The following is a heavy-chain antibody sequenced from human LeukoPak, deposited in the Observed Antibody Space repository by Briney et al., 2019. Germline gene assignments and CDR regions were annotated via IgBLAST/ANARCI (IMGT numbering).Heavy chain of an antibody. CDR2: IYHNGST. Sequence: SETLSLTCTVTGASISSNSYRWGWIREPPGNGLDWIGTIYHNGSTYIYSSLKRRVTISVDTSKNKFSLRLCTETAAAMAHYYRVTMSIELPDYRGQGTLVTFSS. D-gene: IGHD6-6*01. V-gene: IGHV4-39*01. J-gene: IGHJ4*02. CDR3: VTMSIELPDY. CDR1: GASISSNSYR.